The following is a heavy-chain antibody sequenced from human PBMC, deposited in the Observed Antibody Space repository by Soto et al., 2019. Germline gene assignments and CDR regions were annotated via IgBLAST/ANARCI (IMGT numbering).Heavy chain of an antibody. CDR3: AREELPPGTSFNSWFDP. J-gene: IGHJ5*02. V-gene: IGHV3-21*01. CDR1: GFTFSNYK. Sequence: GGSLRLSCVGSGFTFSNYKMNWVRQAPGQGLEWVSSISGSSTYIYYADSVRGRFTISRDNAKNSVHLQMNSLRVEDTAVYFCAREELPPGTSFNSWFDPWGQGALVTVSS. D-gene: IGHD1-1*01. CDR2: ISGSSTYI.